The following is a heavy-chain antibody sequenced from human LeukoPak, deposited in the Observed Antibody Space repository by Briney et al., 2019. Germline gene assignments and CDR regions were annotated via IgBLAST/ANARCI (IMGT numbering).Heavy chain of an antibody. V-gene: IGHV3-48*02. J-gene: IGHJ4*02. CDR2: ISSSSKTI. Sequence: GGSLRLSCAASGFTFSSYSMNWVRQAPGKGLEWVSYISSSSKTIYYADSVKGRFTISRDNAKNSLYLQMNNLRDEDSAVYYCARDQGIFDYWGQGTLVTVSS. CDR3: ARDQGIFDY. CDR1: GFTFSSYS.